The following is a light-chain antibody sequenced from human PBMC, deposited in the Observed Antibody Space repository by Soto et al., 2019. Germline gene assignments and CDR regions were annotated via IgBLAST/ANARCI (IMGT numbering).Light chain of an antibody. CDR2: YDS. J-gene: IGLJ1*01. V-gene: IGLV3-21*04. CDR3: KVWDSSSDPYV. Sequence: SYELTQPPSVSVAPGKTARITCGGSNIGSKSVHWYQQKPGQAPVLVIYYDSDRPSGIPERFSGSNSGNTATLTISRVEAGDEADYYCKVWDSSSDPYVFGTGTKLTVL. CDR1: NIGSKS.